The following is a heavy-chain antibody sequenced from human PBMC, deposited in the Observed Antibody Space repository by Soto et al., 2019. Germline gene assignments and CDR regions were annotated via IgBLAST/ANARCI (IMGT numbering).Heavy chain of an antibody. D-gene: IGHD6-19*01. V-gene: IGHV3-53*01. CDR1: GFTFSSNY. Sequence: PGGSLRLSCAASGFTFSSNYMSWVRQAPGKGLEWVSGICSGGSTYDADYVKVRFTISKDNSKNTLYLQMNSLRAEDTAVYYCARARGSGGPDYWGQGTLVTVSS. CDR3: ARARGSGGPDY. J-gene: IGHJ4*02. CDR2: ICSGGST.